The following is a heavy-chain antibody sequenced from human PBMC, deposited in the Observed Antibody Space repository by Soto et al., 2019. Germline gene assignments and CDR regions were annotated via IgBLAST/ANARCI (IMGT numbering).Heavy chain of an antibody. V-gene: IGHV3-74*01. Sequence: GGSLRLSCAASGFTFSSYWMHWVRQAPGKGLVWVSRINSDGSSTSYADSVKGRFTISRDNAKNTLYLQMNSLRAEDTAVYYCARDRGSSTSKDYYYMDVWGKGTTVTVSS. CDR3: ARDRGSSTSKDYYYMDV. CDR1: GFTFSSYW. J-gene: IGHJ6*03. CDR2: INSDGSST. D-gene: IGHD2-2*01.